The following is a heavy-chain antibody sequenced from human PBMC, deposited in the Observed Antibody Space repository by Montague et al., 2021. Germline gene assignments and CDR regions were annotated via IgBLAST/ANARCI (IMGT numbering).Heavy chain of an antibody. Sequence: SLRLSCAASGFTFSTYAMSWVRQAPGKGLEWVSSISGSGSSPYYADSVQGRFTISRDNFKNTLDTSKNTLYLQMNSLRAEDTAVYYCARVRLSYISSFYGFFDDWGQGTLVTVSA. CDR2: ISGSGSSP. CDR3: ARVRLSYISSFYGFFDD. CDR1: GFTFSTYA. V-gene: IGHV3-23*01. J-gene: IGHJ4*02. D-gene: IGHD6-6*01.